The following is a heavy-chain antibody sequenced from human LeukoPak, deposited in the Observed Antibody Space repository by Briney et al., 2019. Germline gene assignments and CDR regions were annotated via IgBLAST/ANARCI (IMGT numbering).Heavy chain of an antibody. D-gene: IGHD3-10*01. CDR2: INSKTDGGTT. Sequence: PGGSLRLSCVASGFSFSDAWMSWVRQAPGKGLEWVGRINSKTDGGTTDYAAPVKGSFTISRDNSKNTLYLQMNSLKTEDTAVYYCTTVFHHGSGNWLLGYWGQGTLVTVSS. J-gene: IGHJ4*02. CDR1: GFSFSDAW. CDR3: TTVFHHGSGNWLLGY. V-gene: IGHV3-15*01.